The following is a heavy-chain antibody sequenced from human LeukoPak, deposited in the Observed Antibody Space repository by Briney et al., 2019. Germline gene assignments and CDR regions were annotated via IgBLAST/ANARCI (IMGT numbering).Heavy chain of an antibody. J-gene: IGHJ4*02. CDR3: ARGRVVAAARREGILDY. Sequence: GRSLRLSCAASGFTFSSYAMHWARQAPGKGLEWVAVISYDGSNKYYADSVKGRFTISRDNSKNTLYLQMNSLRAEDTAVYYCARGRVVAAARREGILDYWGQGTLVTVSS. V-gene: IGHV3-30-3*01. CDR1: GFTFSSYA. CDR2: ISYDGSNK. D-gene: IGHD2-15*01.